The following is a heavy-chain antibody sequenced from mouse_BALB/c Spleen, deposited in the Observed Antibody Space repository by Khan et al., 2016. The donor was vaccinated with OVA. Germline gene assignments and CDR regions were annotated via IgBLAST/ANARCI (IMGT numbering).Heavy chain of an antibody. V-gene: IGHV3-2*02. CDR1: GYSITSNYA. CDR3: ARGKYYGYALDY. D-gene: IGHD1-1*01. Sequence: EVQLQESGPGLVKPSQSLSLTCTVNGYSITSNYAWNWIRQFPGNKLEWMCYISYSGSTNYKPYHKSRLSITRDTSKNQFFLLLHSVTTEESATYYCARGKYYGYALDYCGQGTSVTVSS. CDR2: ISYSGST. J-gene: IGHJ4*01.